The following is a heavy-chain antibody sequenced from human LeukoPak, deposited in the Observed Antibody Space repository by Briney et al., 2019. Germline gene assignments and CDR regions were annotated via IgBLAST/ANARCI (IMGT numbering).Heavy chain of an antibody. Sequence: GGSLRLSCAASGFTFSSYSMSWVRQAPGKGLQWVSSISSSGTYTHYTDSVKGRFSISRDNAKNSLHLQLNSLRAEDTAVYYCARESGYDFWSGYYMDVWGKGTTVTVSS. CDR3: ARESGYDFWSGYYMDV. V-gene: IGHV3-21*01. CDR1: GFTFSSYS. CDR2: ISSSGTYT. J-gene: IGHJ6*03. D-gene: IGHD3-3*01.